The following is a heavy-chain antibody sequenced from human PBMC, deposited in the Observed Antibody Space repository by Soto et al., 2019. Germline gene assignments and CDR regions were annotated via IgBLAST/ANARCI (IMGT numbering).Heavy chain of an antibody. CDR3: AGHSGTYFYWYFHV. J-gene: IGHJ2*01. D-gene: IGHD1-26*01. V-gene: IGHV4-39*01. Sequence: QLQLQESGPGLVKPSETLSLTCTISGGSISSNNYYWGWIRQPPGMELEWIGNMYFTGSTDYNPSLKSRLTISIDSSKNQFSLKLRSVTAADTAVYYCAGHSGTYFYWYFHVWGRGTLVTVSS. CDR1: GGSISSNNYY. CDR2: MYFTGST.